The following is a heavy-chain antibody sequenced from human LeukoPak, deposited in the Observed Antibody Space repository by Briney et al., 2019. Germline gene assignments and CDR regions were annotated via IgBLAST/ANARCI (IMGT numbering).Heavy chain of an antibody. Sequence: SETLSLTCAVYGGSFSGYYWSWIRQPPGKGLEWIGEINHSGSTNYNPSLKSRVTISVDTSKNQFSLKLSSVTAADTAVYYCARGGYNWNSRPDYWGQGTLVTVSS. CDR3: ARGGYNWNSRPDY. CDR2: INHSGST. J-gene: IGHJ4*02. D-gene: IGHD1-7*01. CDR1: GGSFSGYY. V-gene: IGHV4-34*01.